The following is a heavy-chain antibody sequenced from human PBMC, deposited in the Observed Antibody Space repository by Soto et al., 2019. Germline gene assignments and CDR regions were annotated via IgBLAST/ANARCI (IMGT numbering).Heavy chain of an antibody. CDR1: GGSISSSRYY. J-gene: IGHJ1*01. D-gene: IGHD2-21*01. CDR3: ARPGEVEYFQH. CDR2: IYYSGST. Sequence: PSETLSLTRTVSGGSISSSRYYWGWIRQPPGKGLEWIGSIYYSGSTYYNPSLKSRVTISVDTSKNQFSLKLSSVTAADTAVYYCARPGEVEYFQHWGQGTLVTVSS. V-gene: IGHV4-39*01.